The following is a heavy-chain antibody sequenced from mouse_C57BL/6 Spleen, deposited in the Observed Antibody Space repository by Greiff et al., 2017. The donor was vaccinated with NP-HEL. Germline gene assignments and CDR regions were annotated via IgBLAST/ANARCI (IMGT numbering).Heavy chain of an antibody. J-gene: IGHJ4*01. CDR3: APVYYGSSYDYAMDY. CDR2: IYPGDGDT. Sequence: QVQLQQSGPELVKPGASVKISCKASGYAFSSSWMNWVKQRPGKGLEWIGRIYPGDGDTNYNGKFKGKATLTADKSSSTAYMQLSSLTSEDSAVYFCAPVYYGSSYDYAMDYWGQGTSVTVSS. D-gene: IGHD1-1*01. CDR1: GYAFSSSW. V-gene: IGHV1-82*01.